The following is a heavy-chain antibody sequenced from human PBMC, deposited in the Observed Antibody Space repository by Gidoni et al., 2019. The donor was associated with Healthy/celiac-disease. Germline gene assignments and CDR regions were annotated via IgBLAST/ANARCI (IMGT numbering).Heavy chain of an antibody. CDR3: ARSLLWFGELFQYYFDY. CDR1: GGSFSGYY. V-gene: IGHV4-34*01. Sequence: QVQLQQWGAGLLKPSATLSLTCAVYGGSFSGYYWSWIRQPPGKGLEWIGEINHSGSTNYNPSLKSRVTISVDTSKNQFSLKLSSVTAADTAVYYCARSLLWFGELFQYYFDYWGQGTLVTVSS. J-gene: IGHJ4*02. CDR2: INHSGST. D-gene: IGHD3-10*01.